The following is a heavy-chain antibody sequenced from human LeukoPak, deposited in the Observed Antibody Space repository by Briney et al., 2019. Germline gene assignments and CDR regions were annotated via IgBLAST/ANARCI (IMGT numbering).Heavy chain of an antibody. V-gene: IGHV3-23*01. CDR3: AKDFGYGSGSYS. D-gene: IGHD3-10*01. CDR2: ISGSGGST. J-gene: IGHJ4*02. Sequence: GGSLRLSCAASGFTFSSYAMSWVRQAPGKGLEWVSAISGSGGSTYYADSVKGRFTISRDNSKDTLYLQMNSLRAEDTAVYYCAKDFGYGSGSYSWGQGTLVTVSS. CDR1: GFTFSSYA.